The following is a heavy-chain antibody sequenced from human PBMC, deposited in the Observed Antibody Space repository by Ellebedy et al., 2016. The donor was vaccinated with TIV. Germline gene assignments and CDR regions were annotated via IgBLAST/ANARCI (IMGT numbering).Heavy chain of an antibody. Sequence: SETLSLXXTVSGASISSGSYYWSWIRQYPGKGLEWIGYIFYSGSTYFNPSLKSRLTISVDMSKNQFSLKLSSVTAADTAVYSCARTVTHDYGDPGYWYFDLWGRGTLVTVSS. D-gene: IGHD4/OR15-4a*01. CDR1: GASISSGSYY. CDR3: ARTVTHDYGDPGYWYFDL. J-gene: IGHJ2*01. V-gene: IGHV4-31*03. CDR2: IFYSGST.